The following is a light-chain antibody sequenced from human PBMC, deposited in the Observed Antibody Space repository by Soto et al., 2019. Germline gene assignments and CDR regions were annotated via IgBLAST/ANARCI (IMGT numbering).Light chain of an antibody. CDR1: QSISSW. CDR3: QHYNSYSEA. J-gene: IGKJ1*01. CDR2: KAS. V-gene: IGKV1-5*03. Sequence: DIQVTQSPSTLSASVGDRVTFTCRASQSISSWLARYQQKPGKAPKLLIYKASTLKSGVPSRFSGSGSGTEFTLTISSLQPDDFATYYCQHYNSYSEACGQGTKGDI.